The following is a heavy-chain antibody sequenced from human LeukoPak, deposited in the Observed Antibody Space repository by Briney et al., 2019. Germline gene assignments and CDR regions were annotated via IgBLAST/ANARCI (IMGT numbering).Heavy chain of an antibody. D-gene: IGHD2-15*01. CDR3: ARVGYCSGGSCSRYYYYGMDV. CDR2: IYYSGST. Sequence: PSETLSLTCTVSGGSISSYYWSWIRQPPGKGLEWIGYIYYSGSTNYNPSLKSRVTISVDTSKNQFSLKLSSVTAADTAVYYCARVGYCSGGSCSRYYYYGMDVWGQGTTVTVSS. V-gene: IGHV4-59*01. CDR1: GGSISSYY. J-gene: IGHJ6*02.